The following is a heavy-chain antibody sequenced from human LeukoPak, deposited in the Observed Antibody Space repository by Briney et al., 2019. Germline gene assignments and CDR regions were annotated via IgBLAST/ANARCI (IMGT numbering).Heavy chain of an antibody. Sequence: SVKVSCKASGGTFSSYAISWVRQAPGQGLEWMGGIIPIFGTANYAQKFQGRVTITADESTSTAYMELSSLRSEDTAVYYCARGGAFGVVVPAADDAFDIWGQGTMVTVSS. CDR3: ARGGAFGVVVPAADDAFDI. V-gene: IGHV1-69*13. J-gene: IGHJ3*02. CDR2: IIPIFGTA. CDR1: GGTFSSYA. D-gene: IGHD2-2*01.